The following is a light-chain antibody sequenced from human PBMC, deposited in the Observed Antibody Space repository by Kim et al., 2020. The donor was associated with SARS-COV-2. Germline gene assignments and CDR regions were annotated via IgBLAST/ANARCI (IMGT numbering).Light chain of an antibody. CDR3: QSYDSSLSGYV. J-gene: IGLJ1*01. CDR2: GNS. CDR1: SSNIGAGYD. V-gene: IGLV1-40*01. Sequence: QRVTIACTGSSSNIGAGYDVHWYQQLPGTAPKLLIYGNSNRPSGVPDRFSGSKSGTSASLAFTGLQAEDEVDYYCQSYDSSLSGYVFGTGTKVTVL.